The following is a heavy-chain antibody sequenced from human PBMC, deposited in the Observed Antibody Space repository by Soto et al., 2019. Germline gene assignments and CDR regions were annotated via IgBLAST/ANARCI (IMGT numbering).Heavy chain of an antibody. CDR1: GFTFRNYW. V-gene: IGHV3-7*01. J-gene: IGHJ4*02. CDR3: VRENDFDY. Sequence: GGSLRLSCAGSGFTFRNYWMGWVRQDPGKRLEWVANIKQDGSETSYADSVKGRFTISRDNAKNSLYLQMSSLAADDTAVYYCVRENDFDYWGQGILVTGS. CDR2: IKQDGSET. D-gene: IGHD1-1*01.